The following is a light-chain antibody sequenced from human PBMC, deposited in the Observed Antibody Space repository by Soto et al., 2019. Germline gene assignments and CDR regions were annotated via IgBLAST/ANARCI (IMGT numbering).Light chain of an antibody. Sequence: EIGMTQSPDTLSVSPGERATLSCRASQSVSDRVVCYQQKSGQAPSLLIYAASTRAAGVPARFSGSGSGTEFTLTISSLQSEDFAVYFCQQYADWPKTFGQGTKVDIK. CDR3: QQYADWPKT. CDR1: QSVSDR. V-gene: IGKV3-15*01. J-gene: IGKJ1*01. CDR2: AAS.